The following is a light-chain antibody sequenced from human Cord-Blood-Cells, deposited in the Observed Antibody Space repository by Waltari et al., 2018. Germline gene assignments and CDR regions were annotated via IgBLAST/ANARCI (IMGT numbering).Light chain of an antibody. CDR2: EVS. Sequence: QSAPTQPPSASGSPGQSVTISCTGTSSDVGGYTYVSCYQQHPGKAPKLMIYEVSKRPSGVPDRFSGSKSGNTASLTVSGLQAEDEADYYCSSYAGSNNLGVFGGGTKLTVL. V-gene: IGLV2-8*01. J-gene: IGLJ2*01. CDR3: SSYAGSNNLGV. CDR1: SSDVGGYTY.